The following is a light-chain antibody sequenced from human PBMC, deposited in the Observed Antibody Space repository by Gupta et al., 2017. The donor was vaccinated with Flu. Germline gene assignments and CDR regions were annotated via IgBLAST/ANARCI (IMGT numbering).Light chain of an antibody. CDR1: QSVRSSY. J-gene: IGKJ2*03. CDR3: QQYGSSPRPLYS. V-gene: IGKV3-20*01. CDR2: VAS. Sequence: EIVLTQSPGTLSLPPGERATLSCRASQSVRSSYLAWYQQKPGQTPRLLIYVASSSATGIPDRFSGSGSGTSFTLSISRLEPEDVAVYYCQQYGSSPRPLYSFGQGTKLEIK.